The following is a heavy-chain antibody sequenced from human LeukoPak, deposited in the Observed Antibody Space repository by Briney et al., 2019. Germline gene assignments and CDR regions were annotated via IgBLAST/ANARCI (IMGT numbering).Heavy chain of an antibody. CDR1: GGTFSGSG. J-gene: IGHJ4*02. CDR3: ARDAAIFDSRGYYFLW. CDR2: IIPIFGTS. D-gene: IGHD3-22*01. V-gene: IGHV1-69*13. Sequence: ASVKVSCKASGGTFSGSGISWVRQSPGQGLEWMGGIIPIFGTSNYAQKFQGRVTITADESTSTAYMELTSLRSDDTAIYYCARDAAIFDSRGYYFLWWGQGTLVTVSS.